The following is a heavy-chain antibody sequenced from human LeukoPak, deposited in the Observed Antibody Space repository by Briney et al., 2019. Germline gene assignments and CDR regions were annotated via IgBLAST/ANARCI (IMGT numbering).Heavy chain of an antibody. Sequence: GSLRLSCAASGFTVSSNYMSWVRQAPGKGLEWVSVIYSGGSTYYADSVKGRFTISRDNSKNTLYLQMNSLRAEDTAVYYCAREEDYGDYVQDYYYYGMDVWGQGTTVTVSS. J-gene: IGHJ6*02. CDR2: IYSGGST. V-gene: IGHV3-66*01. CDR3: AREEDYGDYVQDYYYYGMDV. D-gene: IGHD4-17*01. CDR1: GFTVSSNY.